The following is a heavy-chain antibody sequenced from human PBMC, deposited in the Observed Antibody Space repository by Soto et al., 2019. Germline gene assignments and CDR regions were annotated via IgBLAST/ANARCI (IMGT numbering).Heavy chain of an antibody. J-gene: IGHJ4*02. Sequence: EVQLVESGGGLVQPGRSLRLSCAASGFTFDDYAMHWVRQAPGKGLEWVSGISWNSGSIGYADSVKGRFTISRDNAKNSLYLQMNSLRAEDTALYYCAKDSAFIAVAGSTLDYWGQGTLVTVSS. CDR3: AKDSAFIAVAGSTLDY. CDR1: GFTFDDYA. CDR2: ISWNSGSI. D-gene: IGHD6-19*01. V-gene: IGHV3-9*01.